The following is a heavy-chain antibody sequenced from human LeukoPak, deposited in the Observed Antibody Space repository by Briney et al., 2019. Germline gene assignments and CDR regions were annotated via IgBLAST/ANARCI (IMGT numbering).Heavy chain of an antibody. D-gene: IGHD3-10*01. Sequence: ASVRVSCKVSGYTLTELSMHWVRQAPGKGLEWMGGFDPEDGETIYAQKFQGRVTMTTDTSTSTAYMELRSLRSDDTAVYYGARGRGGTMVYGMDVWGQGTTVTVSS. CDR2: FDPEDGET. J-gene: IGHJ6*02. V-gene: IGHV1-24*01. CDR3: ARGRGGTMVYGMDV. CDR1: GYTLTELS.